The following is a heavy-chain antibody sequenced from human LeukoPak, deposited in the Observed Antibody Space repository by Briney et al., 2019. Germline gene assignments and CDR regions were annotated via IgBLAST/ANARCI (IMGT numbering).Heavy chain of an antibody. CDR3: ASDIAAAGTEYYYYYMDV. D-gene: IGHD6-13*01. CDR1: GGTFSSYA. J-gene: IGHJ6*03. Sequence: SVKVSCKASGGTFSSYAISWVRQAPGQGLEWMGGIIPIFVTANYAQKFQGRVTITADKSTSTAYMELSILRSEDTAVYYCASDIAAAGTEYYYYYMDVWGKGTTGTVSS. CDR2: IIPIFVTA. V-gene: IGHV1-69*06.